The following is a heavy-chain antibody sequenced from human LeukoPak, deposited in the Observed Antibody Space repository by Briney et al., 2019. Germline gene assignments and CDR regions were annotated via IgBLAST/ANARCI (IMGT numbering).Heavy chain of an antibody. CDR2: MNPNSGNT. D-gene: IGHD1-1*01. J-gene: IGHJ4*02. V-gene: IGHV1-8*01. Sequence: EASVKVSCKASGYTFSTCDINWVRQATGQGLEWMGWMNPNSGNTGFAHKFQGRVTLTRDTSINTAYIEPSSLRSEDTAVYYCARVLGSISHWGQGTLVSVSS. CDR3: ARVLGSISH. CDR1: GYTFSTCD.